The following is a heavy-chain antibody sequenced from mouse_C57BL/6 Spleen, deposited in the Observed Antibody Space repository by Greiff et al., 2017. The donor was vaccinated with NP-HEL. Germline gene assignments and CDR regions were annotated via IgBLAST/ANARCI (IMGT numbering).Heavy chain of an antibody. D-gene: IGHD2-4*01. CDR3: ARCDYDVWYAY. CDR1: GFSLTSYA. J-gene: IGHJ3*01. Sequence: VQLPESGPGLVAPSQSLSITCTVSGFSLTSYAISWVRQPPGKGLEWLGVIWTGGGTNYTSALKSRLSISKDNSKSQVFLTRNSLQTDDPARYYCARCDYDVWYAYWGQGTLVTVSA. V-gene: IGHV2-9-1*01. CDR2: IWTGGGT.